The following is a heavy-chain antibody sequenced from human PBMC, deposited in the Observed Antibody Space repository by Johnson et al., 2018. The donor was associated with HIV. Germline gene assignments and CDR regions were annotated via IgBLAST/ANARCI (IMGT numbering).Heavy chain of an antibody. V-gene: IGHV3-20*04. J-gene: IGHJ3*02. CDR1: GFTFDDYG. CDR3: ARALRVVVVAATFDAFDI. D-gene: IGHD2-15*01. Sequence: VQLVESGGGVVRPGGSLRLSCAASGFTFDDYGMSWVRQAPGKGLEWVSGINWNGGSTGYAASVKGRFTITRDNAKNPLYLQMNSLRAEDTALYYCARALRVVVVAATFDAFDIWGQGTMVTVSS. CDR2: INWNGGST.